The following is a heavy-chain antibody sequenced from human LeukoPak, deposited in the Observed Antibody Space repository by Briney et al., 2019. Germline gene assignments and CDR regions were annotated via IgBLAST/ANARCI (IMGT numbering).Heavy chain of an antibody. CDR3: ARAPPYSSSWMNYYFDY. CDR2: ISSSSSTI. CDR1: GFTFSSYS. Sequence: GGSLRLSCAASGFTFSSYSMNWVRQAPGKGLEWVSCISSSSSTIYYADSVKGRFTISRDNAKNSLYLQMNSLRDEDTAVYYCARAPPYSSSWMNYYFDYWGQGTLVTVSS. V-gene: IGHV3-48*02. J-gene: IGHJ4*02. D-gene: IGHD6-13*01.